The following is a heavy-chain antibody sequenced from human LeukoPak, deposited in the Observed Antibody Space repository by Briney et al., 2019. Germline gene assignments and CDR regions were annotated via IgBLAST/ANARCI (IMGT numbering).Heavy chain of an antibody. CDR3: ARGGMSVSWFDP. Sequence: PSETLSLTCTVSGASISSNNYYWGWVRQPPGKGLEWIGNIYSSGNTYYNASLKSRVTIYIDTSKNQFSLNLSSVTAADTAVYYCARGGMSVSWFDPWGQGTLVTVSS. D-gene: IGHD3-3*01. V-gene: IGHV4-39*07. CDR2: IYSSGNT. CDR1: GASISSNNYY. J-gene: IGHJ5*02.